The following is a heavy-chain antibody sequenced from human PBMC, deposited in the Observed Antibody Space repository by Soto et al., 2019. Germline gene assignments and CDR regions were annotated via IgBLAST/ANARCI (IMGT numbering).Heavy chain of an antibody. J-gene: IGHJ4*02. V-gene: IGHV1-18*01. CDR1: GYTFSSYG. CDR3: ARDRDWNLDY. D-gene: IGHD1-1*01. CDR2: IYIDDT. Sequence: QVHLVQSGAEVKKPGASVKVSCKASGYTFSSYGFSWMRQAPGQGLEWMGWIYIDDTKYAQNFQGRVIMTTDTFTSTVYMELRSLTSDDTAVYYCARDRDWNLDYWGQGNLVTVSS.